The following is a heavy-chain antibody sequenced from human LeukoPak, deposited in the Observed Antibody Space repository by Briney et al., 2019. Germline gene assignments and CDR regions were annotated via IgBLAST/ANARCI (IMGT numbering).Heavy chain of an antibody. D-gene: IGHD2-15*01. V-gene: IGHV3-30*03. CDR3: AGSYSYYLDY. Sequence: GGSLRLSCAASGFTFSSYSMNWVRQAPGKGLEWVAIISYDGIKKYYADSVNGRFTISRDESENTVFLQMNNLSAEDTAVYYCAGSYSYYLDYWGQGTLVTVSS. J-gene: IGHJ4*02. CDR1: GFTFSSYS. CDR2: ISYDGIKK.